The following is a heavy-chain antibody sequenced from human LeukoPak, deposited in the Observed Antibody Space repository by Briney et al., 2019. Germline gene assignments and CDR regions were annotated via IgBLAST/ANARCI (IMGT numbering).Heavy chain of an antibody. CDR1: GGSISSYY. CDR2: IYTSGST. V-gene: IGHV4-4*07. J-gene: IGHJ6*03. Sequence: SETLSLTCTVSGGSISSYYWSWIRQPAGQELEWIGRIYTSGSTNYNPPLKSRVTMSVDTSKSQFSLKLSSVTAADTAVYYCARDHAYSGQRIRYYYYMDVWGKGTTVTFSS. D-gene: IGHD1-26*01. CDR3: ARDHAYSGQRIRYYYYMDV.